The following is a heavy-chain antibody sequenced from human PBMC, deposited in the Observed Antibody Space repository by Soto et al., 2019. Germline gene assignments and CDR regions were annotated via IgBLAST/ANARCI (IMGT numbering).Heavy chain of an antibody. D-gene: IGHD3-10*01. CDR2: ISSNSAYI. V-gene: IGHV3-21*01. CDR3: TRDESRERSDRGWLDP. J-gene: IGHJ5*02. Sequence: VVSLILSCSSSVFTFVSVTINWVRQAAGKGLEWVSTISSNSAYIYYTDALRGSFTISRDNAKNSLHLQMNSLRAEDTDVYYCTRDESRERSDRGWLDPWGPGTLVTVSS. CDR1: VFTFVSVT.